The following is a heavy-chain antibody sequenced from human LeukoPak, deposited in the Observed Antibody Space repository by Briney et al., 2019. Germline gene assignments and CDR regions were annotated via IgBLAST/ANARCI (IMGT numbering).Heavy chain of an antibody. D-gene: IGHD6-19*01. Sequence: SETLSLTCTVSGGSISSNSYYWGWIRQPPEKGLEWIGTIYYSGSTYYNPSLKSRVTISVEKSKNQFSLKLTSVSAADTAVYYCAVGITVAANFDYWGQGTLVTVSS. CDR3: AVGITVAANFDY. V-gene: IGHV4-39*07. CDR2: IYYSGST. J-gene: IGHJ4*02. CDR1: GGSISSNSYY.